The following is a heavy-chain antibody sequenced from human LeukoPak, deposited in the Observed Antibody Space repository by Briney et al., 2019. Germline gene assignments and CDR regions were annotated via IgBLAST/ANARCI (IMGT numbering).Heavy chain of an antibody. CDR2: INGGNGNT. V-gene: IGHV1-3*01. J-gene: IGHJ4*01. CDR3: ARVTSDCTNFNCFKGYFDY. Sequence: ASVKVSCKASGYTFTDYAIHWVRQAPGQSLGWMGWINGGNGNTKYSQKFQARVTITRVTSANTAYMELSSLGSEDTTIYYCARVTSDCTNFNCFKGYFDYWGQGTPVTVSS. CDR1: GYTFTDYA. D-gene: IGHD2-8*01.